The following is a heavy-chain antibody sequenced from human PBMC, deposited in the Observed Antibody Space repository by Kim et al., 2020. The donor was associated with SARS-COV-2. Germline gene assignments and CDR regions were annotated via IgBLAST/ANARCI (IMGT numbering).Heavy chain of an antibody. Sequence: SETLSLTCAVSGGSISSSNWWSWVRQPPGKGLEWIGEIYHSGSTNYNPSLKSRVTISVDKSKNQFSLKLSSVTAADTAVYYCARRNTGYSSSLSMDVWGQGTTVTVSS. J-gene: IGHJ6*02. V-gene: IGHV4-4*02. CDR2: IYHSGST. CDR3: ARRNTGYSSSLSMDV. CDR1: GGSISSSNW. D-gene: IGHD6-13*01.